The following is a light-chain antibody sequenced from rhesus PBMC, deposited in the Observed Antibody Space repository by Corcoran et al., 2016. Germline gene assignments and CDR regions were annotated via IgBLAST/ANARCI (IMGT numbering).Light chain of an antibody. V-gene: IGKV4-1*01. Sequence: DIVMTQSPDSLAVSLGERVTFNCKSSQSLLYGSDKKNYLAWYQQRPGQAPKLLIYWASIREYGVPTRCNGSGSGTDFTLTISGLQAEDVAVYYCQQYSRSPLTFGGGTKVEI. CDR1: QSLLYGSDKKNY. J-gene: IGKJ4*01. CDR3: QQYSRSPLT. CDR2: WAS.